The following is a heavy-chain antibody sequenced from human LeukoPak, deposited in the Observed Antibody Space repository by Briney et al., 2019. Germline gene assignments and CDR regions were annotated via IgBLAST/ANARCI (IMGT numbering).Heavy chain of an antibody. V-gene: IGHV4-61*02. CDR3: ARARKSSGWDNPDY. CDR1: GGSISSGSYY. CDR2: IYTSGST. D-gene: IGHD6-19*01. Sequence: SETLSLTCTVSGGSISSGSYYWSWIRQLAGKGLEWIGRIYTSGSTNYNPSLKSRVTISVDTSKNQFPLKLSSVTAADTAVYYCARARKSSGWDNPDYWGQGTLVTVSS. J-gene: IGHJ4*02.